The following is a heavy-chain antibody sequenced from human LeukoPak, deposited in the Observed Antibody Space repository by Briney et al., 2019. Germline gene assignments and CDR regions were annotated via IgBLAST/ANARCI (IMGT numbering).Heavy chain of an antibody. D-gene: IGHD1-1*01. CDR3: AGWVRRAYYGMDV. CDR1: SGSISSGGYY. J-gene: IGHJ6*02. V-gene: IGHV4-31*03. Sequence: SETLSLTCTVSSGSISSGGYYWSWIRQHPGKGLEWIGYIYYSGSTYYNPSLKSRVTISVDTSKNQFSLKLSSVTAADTAVYYCAGWVRRAYYGMDVWGQGTTVTVSS. CDR2: IYYSGST.